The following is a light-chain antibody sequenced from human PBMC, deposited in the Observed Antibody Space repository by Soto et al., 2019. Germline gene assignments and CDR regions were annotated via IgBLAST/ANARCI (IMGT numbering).Light chain of an antibody. CDR1: QGINNY. CDR2: AAS. J-gene: IGKJ4*01. CDR3: QQLNCY. Sequence: DIQLTQSPSFLSASVGDRVTITCRASQGINNYLAWYQQKPGKAPKLLIYAASTLQSGVPSRFSGSGSGTEFTLTITSLQPEDFATYYCQQLNCYFGGGTKVEIK. V-gene: IGKV1-9*01.